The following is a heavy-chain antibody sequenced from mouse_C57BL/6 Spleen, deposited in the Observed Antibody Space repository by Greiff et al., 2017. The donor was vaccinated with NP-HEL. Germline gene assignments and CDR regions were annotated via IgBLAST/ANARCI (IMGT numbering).Heavy chain of an antibody. V-gene: IGHV1-81*01. Sequence: VHLVESGAELARPGASVKLSCKASGYTFTSYGISWVKQRTGQGLEWIGEIYPRSGNTYYNEKFKGKATLTADKSSSTAYMELRSLTSEDSAVYFCARGPHYYGSSPYYFDYWGQGTTLTVSS. J-gene: IGHJ2*01. CDR3: ARGPHYYGSSPYYFDY. D-gene: IGHD1-1*01. CDR2: IYPRSGNT. CDR1: GYTFTSYG.